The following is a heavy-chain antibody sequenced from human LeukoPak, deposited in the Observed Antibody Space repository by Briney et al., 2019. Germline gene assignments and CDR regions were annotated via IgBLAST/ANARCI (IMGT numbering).Heavy chain of an antibody. J-gene: IGHJ6*03. CDR1: GGSIRRYY. CDR2: IYYSGST. V-gene: IGHV4-59*12. Sequence: PSETLSLTCSVSGGSIRRYYWSWIRQPPGKGLEWIGYIYYSGSTNYNPSLKSRVTISVDTSKNQFSLKLSSVTAADTAVYYCVRDSWYQYYYYMDVWGKGTTVTVSS. D-gene: IGHD6-13*01. CDR3: VRDSWYQYYYYMDV.